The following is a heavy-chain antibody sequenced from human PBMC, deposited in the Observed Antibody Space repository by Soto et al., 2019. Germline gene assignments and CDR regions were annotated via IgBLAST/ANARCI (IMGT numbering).Heavy chain of an antibody. Sequence: SETLSLTCTVSGGSISSYYWSWIRQPPGKGLEWIGYIYYSGSTNYNPSLKSRVTISVDTSKNQFSLKLSSVTAADTAVYYCARVDSKSGYFDYWGQGTLVTVSS. CDR3: ARVDSKSGYFDY. D-gene: IGHD3-10*01. CDR1: GGSISSYY. V-gene: IGHV4-59*01. CDR2: IYYSGST. J-gene: IGHJ4*02.